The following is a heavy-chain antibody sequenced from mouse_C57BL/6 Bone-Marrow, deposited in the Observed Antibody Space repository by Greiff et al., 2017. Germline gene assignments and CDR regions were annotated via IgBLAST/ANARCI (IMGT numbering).Heavy chain of an antibody. J-gene: IGHJ3*01. CDR3: TGSSYFAY. V-gene: IGHV6-3*01. D-gene: IGHD1-1*01. CDR1: GFTFSNYW. CDR2: IRLKSDNYAT. Sequence: EVMLVESGGGLVQPGGSMKLSCVASGFTFSNYWMNWVRQSPAKGLEWGAQIRLKSDNYATHYAESVKRRFTISRDDSKSSVYLQMNNLRAEDTGIYYCTGSSYFAYWGQGTLVTVSA.